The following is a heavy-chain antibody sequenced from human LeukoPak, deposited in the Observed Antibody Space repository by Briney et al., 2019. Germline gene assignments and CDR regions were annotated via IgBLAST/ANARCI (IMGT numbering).Heavy chain of an antibody. J-gene: IGHJ4*02. CDR3: ARGGRGLTPRPRPFDY. D-gene: IGHD3-16*01. V-gene: IGHV3-23*01. Sequence: PGGSLRLSCAASGFTFSDYAMSWVRQAPGKGLEWVSGISGSGGGTYYADSVKGRFTISRDNSKNTLYLQMNSLRAEDTAVYYCARGGRGLTPRPRPFDYWGQGTLVTVSS. CDR1: GFTFSDYA. CDR2: ISGSGGGT.